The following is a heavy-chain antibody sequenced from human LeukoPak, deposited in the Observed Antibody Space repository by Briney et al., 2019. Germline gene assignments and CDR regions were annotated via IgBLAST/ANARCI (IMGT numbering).Heavy chain of an antibody. CDR1: GYTFTSYG. J-gene: IGHJ4*02. CDR3: ARDQNYYDSSGPDY. D-gene: IGHD3-22*01. Sequence: ASVKVSCKASGYTFTSYGISWVRQAPGQGLEWMGWISTYNGITNYAQKLQGRVTMTTDTSTRTAYMKLRSLRSDDTAVYYCARDQNYYDSSGPDYWGQGTPVTVSS. V-gene: IGHV1-18*01. CDR2: ISTYNGIT.